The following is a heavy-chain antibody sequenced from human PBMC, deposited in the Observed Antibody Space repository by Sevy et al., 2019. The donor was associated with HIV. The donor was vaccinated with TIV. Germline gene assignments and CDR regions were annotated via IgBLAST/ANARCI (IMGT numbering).Heavy chain of an antibody. Sequence: GGSLRLSCAASGFTFGTYDMHWVRQAPGKGLEWVAIISSDGSYRYYADSVRGRFSMSRDNSKNTMYLQISGLLIEDTAVYYCAKNRPPGGSLFSMHGMDVWGRGTTVTVSS. V-gene: IGHV3-30*18. CDR1: GFTFGTYD. J-gene: IGHJ6*02. CDR2: ISSDGSYR. D-gene: IGHD3-16*01. CDR3: AKNRPPGGSLFSMHGMDV.